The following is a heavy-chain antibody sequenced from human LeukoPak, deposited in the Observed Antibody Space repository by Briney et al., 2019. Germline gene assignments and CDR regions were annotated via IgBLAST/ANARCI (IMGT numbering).Heavy chain of an antibody. Sequence: QPGGSLRLSCAASGFTFSSYAMSWVRQTPGKGLEWVSAISASGGNSYYADSVKGRFTTFRDNSQKTLFLQMNSLRAEDTAVYYCAKGDYDRSGTFDCWGQGTLVTVSS. CDR3: AKGDYDRSGTFDC. CDR1: GFTFSSYA. CDR2: ISASGGNS. J-gene: IGHJ4*02. D-gene: IGHD3-22*01. V-gene: IGHV3-23*01.